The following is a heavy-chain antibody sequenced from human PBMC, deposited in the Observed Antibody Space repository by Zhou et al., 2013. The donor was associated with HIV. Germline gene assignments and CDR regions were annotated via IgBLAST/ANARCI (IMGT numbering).Heavy chain of an antibody. D-gene: IGHD2-2*01. V-gene: IGHV4-59*11. J-gene: IGHJ4*02. CDR3: ANPAGN. CDR2: IYYSGST. CDR1: GGSISSHY. Sequence: QVQLQESGPGLVKPSETLSLTCTVSGGSISSHYWSWIRQPPGKGLEWIGYIYYSGSTNYNPSLKSRVTISVDTSKNQFSLKLSSVTAADTAVYYCANPAGNWGQGTLVTVSS.